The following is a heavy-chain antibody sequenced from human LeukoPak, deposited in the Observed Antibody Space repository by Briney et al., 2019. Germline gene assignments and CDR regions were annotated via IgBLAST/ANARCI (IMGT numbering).Heavy chain of an antibody. CDR1: GGSISGYY. V-gene: IGHV4-34*01. J-gene: IGHJ4*02. Sequence: SETLSLTCAVYGGSISGYYWSWIRQPPGKGLEWIGEINHSGSTNYNPSLKSRVTISVDTSKNQFSLKLSSVTAADTAVYYCARASPLDYWGQGTLVTVSS. CDR2: INHSGST. CDR3: ARASPLDY.